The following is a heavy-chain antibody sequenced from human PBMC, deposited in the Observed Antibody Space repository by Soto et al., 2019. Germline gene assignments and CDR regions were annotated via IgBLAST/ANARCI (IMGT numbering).Heavy chain of an antibody. CDR3: ARVRHYDFWSGYPQKNWFDP. J-gene: IGHJ5*02. CDR1: GGSFSGYY. D-gene: IGHD3-3*01. V-gene: IGHV4-34*01. Sequence: PSETLSLTCAVYGGSFSGYYWSWIRQPPGKGLEWIGEINHSGSTNYNPSLKSRVTISVDTSKNQFSLKLSSVTAADTAVYYCARVRHYDFWSGYPQKNWFDPWGQGTLVTVSS. CDR2: INHSGST.